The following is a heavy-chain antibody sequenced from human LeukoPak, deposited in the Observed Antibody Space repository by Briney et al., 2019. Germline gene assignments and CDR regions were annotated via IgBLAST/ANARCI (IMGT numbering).Heavy chain of an antibody. D-gene: IGHD4-17*01. Sequence: GRSLRLSCAVSGFTFDDYAMHWVRQAPGKGLEWVSGISWNSGSIGYADSVKGRFTISRDNAKNSLYLQMNSLRAEDTALYYCAKASLGGTVTAKYYFDYWGQGTLVTVSS. J-gene: IGHJ4*02. CDR3: AKASLGGTVTAKYYFDY. CDR2: ISWNSGSI. V-gene: IGHV3-9*01. CDR1: GFTFDDYA.